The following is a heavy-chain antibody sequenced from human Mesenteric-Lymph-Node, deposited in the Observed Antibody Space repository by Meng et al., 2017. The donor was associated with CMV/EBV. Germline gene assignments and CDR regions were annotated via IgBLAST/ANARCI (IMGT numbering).Heavy chain of an antibody. CDR3: ARGGDLQSNLDY. CDR2: RSHDGRNQ. J-gene: IGHJ4*02. D-gene: IGHD4-11*01. V-gene: IGHV3-30*03. Sequence: GGSLRLSCAASGFTFSKYYMHWVRQAPGKGLEWVAMRSHDGRNQYYADSVKGRFIISRDNSENTLYLQMSSLRTEDTAVYYCARGGDLQSNLDYWGQGTLVTVSS. CDR1: GFTFSKYY.